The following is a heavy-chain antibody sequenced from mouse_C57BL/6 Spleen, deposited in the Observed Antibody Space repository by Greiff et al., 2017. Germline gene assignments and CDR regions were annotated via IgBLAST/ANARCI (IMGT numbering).Heavy chain of an antibody. V-gene: IGHV1-26*01. CDR3: ARSSYGNYVHY. Sequence: VQLQQSGPELVKPGASVKISCKASGYTFTDYYMNWVKQSHGKSLEWIGDINPNNGGTSYNQKFKGKATLTVDKSSSTAYMELRSLTSEDSAVYYCARSSYGNYVHYWGQGTTLTVSS. CDR2: INPNNGGT. J-gene: IGHJ2*01. CDR1: GYTFTDYY. D-gene: IGHD2-1*01.